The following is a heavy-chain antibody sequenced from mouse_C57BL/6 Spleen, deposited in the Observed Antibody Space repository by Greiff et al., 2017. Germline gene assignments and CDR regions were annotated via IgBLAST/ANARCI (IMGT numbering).Heavy chain of an antibody. CDR3: ARGGYGSSYDWFAY. V-gene: IGHV1-9*01. Sequence: QVQLKQSGAELMKPGASVKLSCKATGYTFTGYWIEWVKQRPGHGLEWIGEILPGSGSTNYNEKFKGKATFTADTSSNTAYMQLSSLTTEDSAIYYCARGGYGSSYDWFAYWGQGTLGTVSA. J-gene: IGHJ3*01. D-gene: IGHD1-1*01. CDR2: ILPGSGST. CDR1: GYTFTGYW.